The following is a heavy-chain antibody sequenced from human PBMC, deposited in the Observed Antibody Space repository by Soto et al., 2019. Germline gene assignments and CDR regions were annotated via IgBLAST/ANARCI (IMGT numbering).Heavy chain of an antibody. CDR1: GGSVNSGNYY. J-gene: IGHJ3*02. D-gene: IGHD1-1*01. CDR3: ARVERGTATTVVDAFDI. Sequence: QVQLQQWGAGLLKPSETLSLTCAVYGGSVNSGNYYWSWIRQPPGKGLEWIGEMSHSGGTHFNPSLKRGVTISVDTSKNQFSLKMSSVTAADTALYYCARVERGTATTVVDAFDIWGPGTLVTVSS. V-gene: IGHV4-34*01. CDR2: MSHSGGT.